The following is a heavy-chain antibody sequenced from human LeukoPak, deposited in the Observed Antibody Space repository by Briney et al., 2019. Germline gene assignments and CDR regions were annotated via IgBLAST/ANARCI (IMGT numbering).Heavy chain of an antibody. CDR1: GFTLSNYG. CDR3: ARDRSSYDSSGYFYGDFDY. CDR2: IKYDGSDK. D-gene: IGHD3-22*01. Sequence: PGGSLRLSCAASGFTLSNYGMHWVRQAPGKGLEWVAVIKYDGSDKYYADSVKGRFTISRDNSKNTLYVQMNSLRVEDTAVYYCARDRSSYDSSGYFYGDFDYWGQGTLVTVSS. V-gene: IGHV3-33*01. J-gene: IGHJ4*02.